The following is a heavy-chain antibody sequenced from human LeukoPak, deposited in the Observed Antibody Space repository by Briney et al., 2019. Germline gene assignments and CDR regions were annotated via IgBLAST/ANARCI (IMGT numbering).Heavy chain of an antibody. CDR2: ISPSSDST. Sequence: GGSLRLSCAASGFTFSSYAMSWVRQAPGKGLEWVSAISPSSDSTSYADSVKGRFTISRDNSKNTVYMQMNSLRAEDTAVYYCAKYGNSGWNDAFDIWGQGTTVTVSS. CDR3: AKYGNSGWNDAFDI. J-gene: IGHJ3*02. D-gene: IGHD6-19*01. CDR1: GFTFSSYA. V-gene: IGHV3-23*01.